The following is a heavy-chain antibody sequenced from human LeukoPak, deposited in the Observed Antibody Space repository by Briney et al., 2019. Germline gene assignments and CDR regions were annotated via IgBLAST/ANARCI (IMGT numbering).Heavy chain of an antibody. CDR1: GFTFSSYG. CDR3: AKGAQTVAAAKLDY. V-gene: IGHV3-30*02. Sequence: GGSLRLSCAASGFTFSSYGMHWVRQAPGKGLEWVAFIRYDGSNKYYADSVKGRFTISRDNSKNTLYLQMNSLRAEDTAVYYCAKGAQTVAAAKLDYWGQGTLVTVSS. CDR2: IRYDGSNK. J-gene: IGHJ4*02. D-gene: IGHD6-13*01.